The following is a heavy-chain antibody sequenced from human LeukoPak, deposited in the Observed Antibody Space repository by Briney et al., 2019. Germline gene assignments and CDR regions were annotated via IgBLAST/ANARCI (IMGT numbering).Heavy chain of an antibody. CDR1: GYTFTGYY. V-gene: IGHV1-2*02. D-gene: IGHD2-21*01. CDR2: INPNSGGT. CDR3: ARDPGVCGRSCFDY. J-gene: IGHJ4*02. Sequence: ASVKVSCKASGYTFTGYYMHWVRQAPGQGLEWMGWINPNSGGTNYAQKFQGRVTMTRDTSISTAYMELSRLGSDDTAVYYCARDPGVCGRSCFDYWGQGTLVTVSS.